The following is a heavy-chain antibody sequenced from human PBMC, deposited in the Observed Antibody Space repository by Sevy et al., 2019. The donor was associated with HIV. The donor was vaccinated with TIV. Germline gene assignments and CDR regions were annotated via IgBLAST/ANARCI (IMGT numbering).Heavy chain of an antibody. V-gene: IGHV1-69*13. J-gene: IGHJ6*02. CDR3: ARGRRLSGGNDYYYYYGMDV. CDR1: GGTFSSDA. D-gene: IGHD2-15*01. Sequence: ASVKVSCKASGGTFSSDAISWVRQAPGQGLEWMGGIIPMFGTANYAQKFQRRVTITADESTSTAYMDLSSLRSEDTAVYYCARGRRLSGGNDYYYYYGMDVWGQGTTVTVS. CDR2: IIPMFGTA.